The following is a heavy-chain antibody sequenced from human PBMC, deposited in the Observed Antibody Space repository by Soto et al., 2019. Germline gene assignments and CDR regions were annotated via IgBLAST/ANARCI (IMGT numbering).Heavy chain of an antibody. V-gene: IGHV4-30-4*01. Sequence: SSETLSLTCTVSGGSISSGDYYWSWIRQPPGKGLEWIGYIYYSGTTDFNPSLKGRVTMSVDTSKNQFSLKLTSVTAADTALYYCAREDYYDTGYYVVWGQGTQVTVSS. CDR1: GGSISSGDYY. CDR3: AREDYYDTGYYVV. J-gene: IGHJ4*02. D-gene: IGHD3-9*01. CDR2: IYYSGTT.